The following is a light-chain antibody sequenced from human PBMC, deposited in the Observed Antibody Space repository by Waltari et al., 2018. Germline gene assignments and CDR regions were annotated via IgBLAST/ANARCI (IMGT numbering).Light chain of an antibody. J-gene: IGKJ1*01. CDR3: QQYSSFPRT. CDR2: KAS. CDR1: QSISTW. V-gene: IGKV1-5*03. Sequence: DIQMTQSPSTLSESVGDKVTLTCRARQSISTWFAWYQQKPGRAHKLLSYKASSLESGVPARFSGSGSGTEFTLTISSLQPDDFATYYCQQYSSFPRTFGQGTKVEIK.